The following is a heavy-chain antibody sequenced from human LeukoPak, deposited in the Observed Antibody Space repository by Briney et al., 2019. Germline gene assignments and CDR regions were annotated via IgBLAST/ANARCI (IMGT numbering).Heavy chain of an antibody. CDR2: INHSGST. CDR1: GGSFSGYY. Sequence: PSETLSLTCAVYGGSFSGYYWSWIRQPPGKGLVWIGEINHSGSTNYNPSLKSRVTISVDTSKNQFSLKLSSVTAADTAVYYCARGRSFQHWGQGTLVTVSS. J-gene: IGHJ1*01. CDR3: ARGRSFQH. V-gene: IGHV4-34*01.